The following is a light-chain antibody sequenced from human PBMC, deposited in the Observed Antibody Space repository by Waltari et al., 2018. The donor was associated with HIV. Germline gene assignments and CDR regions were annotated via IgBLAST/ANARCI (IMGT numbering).Light chain of an antibody. Sequence: QSVLTQPASVSGAPGHSVTISCTGNASDFGDYNYVSWYQQHPGKAPKLLIYDVSHRPSGISQRFSGSRAGTTASLTIAGLQAEDEADYYCSSYARNSPWLFGGGTKLSVL. V-gene: IGLV2-14*03. J-gene: IGLJ3*02. CDR2: DVS. CDR1: ASDFGDYNY. CDR3: SSYARNSPWL.